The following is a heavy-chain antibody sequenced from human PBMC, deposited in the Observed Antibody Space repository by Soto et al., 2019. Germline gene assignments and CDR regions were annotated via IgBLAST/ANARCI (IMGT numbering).Heavy chain of an antibody. V-gene: IGHV3-74*01. CDR1: GFTLSSRW. J-gene: IGHJ4*02. Sequence: PGGSLRLSCAASGFTLSSRWMHWVRQAPGKGLVWVSRIKTDGTSTSYADSVKGRFTISRDNAKNTLYLQKNSLRAEDTAMYYCARDQDTYGQAVFDSWGQGTLVTVSS. CDR2: IKTDGTST. CDR3: ARDQDTYGQAVFDS. D-gene: IGHD2-15*01.